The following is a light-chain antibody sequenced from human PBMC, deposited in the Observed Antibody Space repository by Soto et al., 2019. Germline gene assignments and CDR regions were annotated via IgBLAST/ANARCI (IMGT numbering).Light chain of an antibody. Sequence: EIVLTQSPGTLSLSPGERATLSCRASQSVSSSYLAWFQQKPGQAPRLLIYGARTRATGVPDRFSASGSGTDFSLTISRLEPEDFAVYYCPQYGTSPWTFGQGSKAAIK. CDR1: QSVSSSY. V-gene: IGKV3-20*01. CDR3: PQYGTSPWT. CDR2: GAR. J-gene: IGKJ1*01.